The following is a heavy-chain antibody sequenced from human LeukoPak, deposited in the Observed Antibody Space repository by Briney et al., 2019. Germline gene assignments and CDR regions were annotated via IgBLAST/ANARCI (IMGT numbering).Heavy chain of an antibody. CDR3: AKGIFGVVLNDWFDP. Sequence: GGSLRLSCAASGFTFSSYAMSWVSQAPGKGLEWVSAISGSGGSTYYADSVKGRFTISRDNSKNTLYLQMNSLRAEDTAVYYCAKGIFGVVLNDWFDPWGQGTLVTVSS. V-gene: IGHV3-23*01. CDR1: GFTFSSYA. D-gene: IGHD3-3*01. CDR2: ISGSGGST. J-gene: IGHJ5*02.